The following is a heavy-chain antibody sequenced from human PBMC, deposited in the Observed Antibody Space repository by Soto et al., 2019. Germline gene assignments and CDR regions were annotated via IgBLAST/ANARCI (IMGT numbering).Heavy chain of an antibody. CDR3: TRVDGACNRTVCQGWLDP. J-gene: IGHJ5*02. D-gene: IGHD3-10*01. Sequence: QEQLMESGGAVVQPGRSLRLSCAASGFPFNNYGMHWVRQAPGKGLEWVAFTSYDDDNKYYADSVKGRFTISRDNSKSTLFLQMNRLRPEAAAIYFCTRVDGACNRTVCQGWLDPWGQGALVTVSS. V-gene: IGHV3-30*19. CDR1: GFPFNNYG. CDR2: TSYDDDNK.